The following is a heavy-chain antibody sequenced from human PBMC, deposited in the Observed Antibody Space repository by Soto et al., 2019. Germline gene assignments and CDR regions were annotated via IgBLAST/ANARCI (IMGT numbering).Heavy chain of an antibody. CDR1: GYTFTSYA. Sequence: ASVKVSCKASGYTFTSYAMHWVRQAPGQRLEWMGWINAGNGNTKYSQKFQGRVTITRDTSASTAYMELSSLRSEDTAVYYCARDHCSTSCYEGPDYGGQGTLVTVPS. D-gene: IGHD2-2*01. J-gene: IGHJ4*02. V-gene: IGHV1-3*01. CDR3: ARDHCSTSCYEGPDY. CDR2: INAGNGNT.